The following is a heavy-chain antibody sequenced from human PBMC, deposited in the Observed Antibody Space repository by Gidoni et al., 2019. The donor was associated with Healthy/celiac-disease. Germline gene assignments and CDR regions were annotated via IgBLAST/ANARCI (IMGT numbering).Heavy chain of an antibody. CDR1: GGSISSSSYY. D-gene: IGHD2-2*01. V-gene: IGHV4-39*01. CDR2: IYYSGST. CDR3: AKYCSSTSCAQGNWFDP. J-gene: IGHJ5*02. Sequence: QLQLQESGPGLVKPSETLSLTCTVSGGSISSSSYYWGWIRQPPGKGLEWIGSIYYSGSTYYNPSLKSRVTISVDTSKNQFSLKLSSVTAADTAVYYCAKYCSSTSCAQGNWFDPWGQGTLVTVSS.